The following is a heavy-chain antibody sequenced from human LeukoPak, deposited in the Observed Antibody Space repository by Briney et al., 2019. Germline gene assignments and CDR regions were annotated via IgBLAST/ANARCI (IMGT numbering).Heavy chain of an antibody. D-gene: IGHD3/OR15-3a*01. CDR1: GFTFSSYA. V-gene: IGHV3-30*04. Sequence: PGRSLRLSCAASGFTFSSYAMHWVRQAPGKGLEWVAVISYDGSNKYYADSVKGRFTISRDNSKNTLYLQMNSLRAEDTAVYYCAKDSVALVIADAFDIWGQGTMVTVSS. J-gene: IGHJ3*02. CDR2: ISYDGSNK. CDR3: AKDSVALVIADAFDI.